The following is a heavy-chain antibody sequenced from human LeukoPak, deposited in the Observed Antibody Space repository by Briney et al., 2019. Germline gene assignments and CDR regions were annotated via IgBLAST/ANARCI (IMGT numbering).Heavy chain of an antibody. D-gene: IGHD3-16*01. V-gene: IGHV3-33*06. Sequence: GKSLRLSCAASGYSPNNYAMHWVRQAPAKGLELVAVIWHDGLNKFYADFLKLRFTVSRDFSKDTVYLQMSGLTVEDTAAYYCSKAGQRSYAEAFDSWGQGTLVTVSS. CDR2: IWHDGLNK. CDR3: SKAGQRSYAEAFDS. CDR1: GYSPNNYA. J-gene: IGHJ4*02.